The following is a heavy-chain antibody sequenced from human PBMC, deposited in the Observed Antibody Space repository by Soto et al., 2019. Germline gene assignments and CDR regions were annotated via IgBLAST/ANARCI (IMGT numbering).Heavy chain of an antibody. J-gene: IGHJ4*02. Sequence: PSETLSLTCTVSGGSISSYYWSWIRQPPGKGLEWIGYIYYSGSTNYNPSLKSRVTISVDTSKNQFSLKLSSVTAADTAVYFCARHLGYGDYGWRYYFDYWGQGTLVTVCS. CDR2: IYYSGST. CDR1: GGSISSYY. CDR3: ARHLGYGDYGWRYYFDY. D-gene: IGHD4-17*01. V-gene: IGHV4-59*08.